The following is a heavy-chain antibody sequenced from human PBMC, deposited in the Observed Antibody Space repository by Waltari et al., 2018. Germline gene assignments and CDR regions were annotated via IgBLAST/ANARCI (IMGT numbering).Heavy chain of an antibody. CDR2: VHRAGQT. J-gene: IGHJ4*02. D-gene: IGHD2-15*01. Sequence: QLQLHQSGPGLVKPSESLSLTCVVSGDSMSGSDFWSWVRQSPRKGLEWIGEVHRAGQTNYNPSRGGRVTVSIDTSNKQFSLTVSSPTAADTAIYYCARDRGRGLYLDSWGQGTLVTVSP. V-gene: IGHV4-4*02. CDR1: GDSMSGSDF. CDR3: ARDRGRGLYLDS.